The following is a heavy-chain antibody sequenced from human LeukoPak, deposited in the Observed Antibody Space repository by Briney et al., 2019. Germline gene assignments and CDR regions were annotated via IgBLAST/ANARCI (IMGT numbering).Heavy chain of an antibody. CDR2: IYSGGST. J-gene: IGHJ4*02. CDR1: GFTVSSNY. Sequence: GGSLRLSCAASGFTVSSNYMSWVRQAPGKGLEWVSVIYSGGSTYYADSVKGRFTISRDNSKNTLYLQMNSLRAEDTAVYYCARVREYSSGWYRGYFDYWGQGTLVTVSS. V-gene: IGHV3-66*01. CDR3: ARVREYSSGWYRGYFDY. D-gene: IGHD6-19*01.